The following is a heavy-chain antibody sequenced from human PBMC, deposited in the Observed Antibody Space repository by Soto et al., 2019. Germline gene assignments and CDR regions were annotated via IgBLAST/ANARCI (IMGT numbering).Heavy chain of an antibody. V-gene: IGHV4-59*01. Sequence: PSETLSPTCTVSGGSISSYYWSWIRQPPGKRLELIGYIYYSGSTNYNPSLKSRVTISVDTSKNQFSLKLSSVTAADTAVYYCTRDRAISTAGHYYYYMDVWGKGTTVTVSS. J-gene: IGHJ6*03. CDR1: GGSISSYY. CDR2: IYYSGST. CDR3: TRDRAISTAGHYYYYMDV. D-gene: IGHD6-13*01.